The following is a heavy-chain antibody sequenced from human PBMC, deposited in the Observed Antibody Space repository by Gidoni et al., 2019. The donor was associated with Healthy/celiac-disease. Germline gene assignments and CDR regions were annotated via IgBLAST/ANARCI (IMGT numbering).Heavy chain of an antibody. J-gene: IGHJ5*02. D-gene: IGHD3-22*01. CDR2: IWYDGSNK. CDR1: GFTFSSYG. Sequence: QVQLVESGGGVVQPGRSLRLSCAWSGFTFSSYGMHWARQAPGKGLEWVAVIWYDGSNKYYADSVKGRFTISRDNSKNTLYLQMNSLRAEDTAVYYCARDGVAGWLLNWFDPWGQGTLVTVSS. V-gene: IGHV3-33*01. CDR3: ARDGVAGWLLNWFDP.